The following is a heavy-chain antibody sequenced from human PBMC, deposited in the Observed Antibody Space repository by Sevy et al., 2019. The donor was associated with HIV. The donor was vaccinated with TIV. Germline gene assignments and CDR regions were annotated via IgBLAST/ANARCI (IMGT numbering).Heavy chain of an antibody. V-gene: IGHV3-7*03. CDR2: IKQDGSDK. CDR1: GFTFSSYW. Sequence: GGSLRLSCAASGFTFSSYWMSWVRQAPGKGLEWVANIKQDGSDKYYVDSVKGRFTISRDNAKNSLYRQMNSLTAEDTAVYYCARDTYYYDSSGYYTIYYYYGMDVWGQGTTVTVSS. CDR3: ARDTYYYDSSGYYTIYYYYGMDV. D-gene: IGHD3-22*01. J-gene: IGHJ6*02.